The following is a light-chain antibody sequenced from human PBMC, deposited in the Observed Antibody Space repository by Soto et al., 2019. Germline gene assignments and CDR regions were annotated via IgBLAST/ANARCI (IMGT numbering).Light chain of an antibody. J-gene: IGKJ1*01. Sequence: IVLTHAPGTLSLSPLERASLSFRSSQSVSSSYLAWYQQKPGQAPRPLVYGASSRATGIPDRFSGSGSGTDFTLTISRLEPEDFAVYYCQQYGSSPRTFGQGTKVDIK. CDR1: QSVSSSY. V-gene: IGKV3-20*01. CDR3: QQYGSSPRT. CDR2: GAS.